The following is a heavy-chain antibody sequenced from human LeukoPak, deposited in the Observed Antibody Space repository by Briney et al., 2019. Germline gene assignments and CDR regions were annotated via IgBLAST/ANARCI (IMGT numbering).Heavy chain of an antibody. CDR1: GFTFSSYT. J-gene: IGHJ4*02. CDR3: ALIGLDSSGYYYDYLDY. D-gene: IGHD3-22*01. V-gene: IGHV3-48*01. CDR2: IGSSSTI. Sequence: GGSLRLSCAASGFTFSSYTMNWVRQAPGKGLEWVSYIGSSSTIYYADSVKGRFTISRDNAKNSLYLQMNSLRAEDTAVYYCALIGLDSSGYYYDYLDYWGQGTLVTVSS.